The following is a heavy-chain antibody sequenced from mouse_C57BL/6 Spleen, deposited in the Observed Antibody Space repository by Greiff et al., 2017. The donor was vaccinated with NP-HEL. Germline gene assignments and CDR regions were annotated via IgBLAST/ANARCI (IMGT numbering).Heavy chain of an antibody. CDR2: IRSKSNNYAT. Sequence: EVQLVESGGGLVQPKGSLKLSCAASGFSFNTYAMNWVRQAPGKGLEWVARIRSKSNNYATYYADSVKDRFTISRDDSESMLYLNMNNVKTEDTAMYYCVRQDFYAMDYWGQGTSVTVSS. J-gene: IGHJ4*01. CDR1: GFSFNTYA. V-gene: IGHV10-1*01. CDR3: VRQDFYAMDY.